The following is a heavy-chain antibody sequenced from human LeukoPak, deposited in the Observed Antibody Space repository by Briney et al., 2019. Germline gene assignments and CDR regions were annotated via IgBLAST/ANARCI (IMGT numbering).Heavy chain of an antibody. CDR3: AKDLQVLRFLEWLSHYYYYYGMDV. J-gene: IGHJ6*02. CDR1: GFTFSNYA. D-gene: IGHD3-3*01. V-gene: IGHV3-23*01. Sequence: GGSLRLSCVASGFTFSNYAMNWVRQAPGKGLEWVSAIGGSGDNTYYVDSVKGRFTISRDNSKNTLYLQMNSLRAEDTAVYYCAKDLQVLRFLEWLSHYYYYYGMDVWGQGTTVTVSS. CDR2: IGGSGDNT.